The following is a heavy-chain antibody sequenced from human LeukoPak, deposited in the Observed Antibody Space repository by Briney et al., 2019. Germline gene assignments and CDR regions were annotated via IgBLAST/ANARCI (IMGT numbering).Heavy chain of an antibody. CDR1: GLAVNIIY. Sequence: SGGSLRLSCATSGLAVNIIYMGWVRQAPGEGLEWVSVIYAGGSTYYGHSVSGRFTISRDNSINTLHLQMNILRAENTVVYFCARDSRNYGDAFGYWGQGTLVTVST. J-gene: IGHJ4*02. CDR2: IYAGGST. CDR3: ARDSRNYGDAFGY. V-gene: IGHV3-53*01. D-gene: IGHD4-17*01.